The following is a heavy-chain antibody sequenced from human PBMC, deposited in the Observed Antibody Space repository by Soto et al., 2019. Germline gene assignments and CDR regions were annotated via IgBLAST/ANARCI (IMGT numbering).Heavy chain of an antibody. Sequence: EVQLVESGGGLVQPGGSLRLSCAASGFTFSSYSMNWVRQAPGKGLEWVSYISSSSSTIYYADSVKGRFTISRDNAKNSLYLQMNSVRDEDTALYYGARVGQQMARGVTGPDPWGQGTLVTVSS. D-gene: IGHD6-13*01. CDR2: ISSSSSTI. CDR3: ARVGQQMARGVTGPDP. V-gene: IGHV3-48*02. J-gene: IGHJ5*02. CDR1: GFTFSSYS.